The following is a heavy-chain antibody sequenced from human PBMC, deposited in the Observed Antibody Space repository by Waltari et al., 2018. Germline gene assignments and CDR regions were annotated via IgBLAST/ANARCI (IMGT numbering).Heavy chain of an antibody. CDR2: INHSGST. Sequence: QVQLQQWGAGLLKPSETLSLTCAVYGGSFSGYYWSWIRQPPGKGLAWIGEINHSGSTNYNPSLKSRVTISVDTSKNQFSLKLSSVTAADTAVYYCARGHYRFIAAAGGYYYYGMDVWGQGTTVTVSS. CDR3: ARGHYRFIAAAGGYYYYGMDV. V-gene: IGHV4-34*01. CDR1: GGSFSGYY. D-gene: IGHD6-13*01. J-gene: IGHJ6*02.